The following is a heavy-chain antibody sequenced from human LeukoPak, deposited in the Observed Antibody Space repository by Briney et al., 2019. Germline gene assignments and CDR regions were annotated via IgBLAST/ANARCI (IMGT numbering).Heavy chain of an antibody. Sequence: SETLSLTCTVSGGSISSYYWSWIRQPPGKGLERIGYIYYSGSTNYNPSLKSRVTISVDTSKNQFSLKLSSVTAADTAVYYCARGGDSVVVPAAHPYFDYWGQGTLVTVSS. V-gene: IGHV4-59*01. J-gene: IGHJ4*02. CDR3: ARGGDSVVVPAAHPYFDY. CDR2: IYYSGST. CDR1: GGSISSYY. D-gene: IGHD2-2*01.